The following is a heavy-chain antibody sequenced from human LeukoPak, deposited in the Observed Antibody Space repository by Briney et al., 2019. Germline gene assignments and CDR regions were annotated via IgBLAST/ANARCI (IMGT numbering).Heavy chain of an antibody. CDR3: ARESGAFCPFGF. D-gene: IGHD1-26*01. CDR2: VHLSGAS. CDR1: GGSILTTNW. J-gene: IGHJ4*02. Sequence: SETLSLTCAVSGGSILTTNWWSWVRQPPGKGLEWIGEVHLSGASNYNPSLKSRVSMSTDNSKNQLSLKLTSVTAADTAIYYCARESGAFCPFGFWGQGTLVTVSS. V-gene: IGHV4-4*02.